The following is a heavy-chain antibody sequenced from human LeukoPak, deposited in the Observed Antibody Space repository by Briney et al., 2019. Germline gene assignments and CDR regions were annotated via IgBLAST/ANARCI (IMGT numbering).Heavy chain of an antibody. V-gene: IGHV3-33*01. D-gene: IGHD2/OR15-2a*01. CDR3: ARENMDTYYYYGMDV. CDR2: IWYDGSNK. J-gene: IGHJ6*02. Sequence: GGSLRLSCAASGFTFSSYGMHWVRQAPGKGLEWMTVIWYDGSNKYYADSVKGRFTISRDNSKNTLYLQMNSLRAEDTAVYYCARENMDTYYYYGMDVWGQGTTVTVSS. CDR1: GFTFSSYG.